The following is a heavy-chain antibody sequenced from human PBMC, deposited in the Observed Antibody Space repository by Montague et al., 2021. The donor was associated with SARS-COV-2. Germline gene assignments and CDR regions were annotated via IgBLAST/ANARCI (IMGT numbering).Heavy chain of an antibody. CDR3: ARDPALHYYYMDV. CDR2: ISSSSSYI. Sequence: SLRLSCAASGFTFSRYSMNWVRQAPGKGLEWVSSISSSSSYIYYADSVKGRFTISRDNAKNSLYLQMNSLRAEDTAVYYCARDPALHYYYMDVWGKGTTVTVSS. J-gene: IGHJ6*03. V-gene: IGHV3-21*01. CDR1: GFTFSRYS.